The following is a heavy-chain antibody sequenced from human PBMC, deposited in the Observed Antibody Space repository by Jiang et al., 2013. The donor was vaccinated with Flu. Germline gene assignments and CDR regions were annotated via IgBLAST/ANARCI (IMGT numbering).Heavy chain of an antibody. Sequence: CGAEVKKPGESLKISCKGSGYSFTSYWIGWVRQMPGKGLEWMGIIYPGDSDTRYSPSFQGQVTISADKSISTAYLQWSSLKASDTAMYYCARQGVSYCGGDCYYYYYMDVWGKGTTVTVSS. J-gene: IGHJ6*03. CDR2: IYPGDSDT. CDR1: GYSFTSYW. V-gene: IGHV5-51*01. CDR3: ARQGVSYCGGDCYYYYYMDV. D-gene: IGHD2-21*02.